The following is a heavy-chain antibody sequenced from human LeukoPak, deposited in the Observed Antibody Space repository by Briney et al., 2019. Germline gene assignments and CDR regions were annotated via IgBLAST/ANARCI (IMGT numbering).Heavy chain of an antibody. J-gene: IGHJ4*02. CDR2: IYYSGST. Sequence: SETLSLTCTVSGASVSSGSYDWSWLRQPPGKGLEWIGYIYYSGSTNYNPSLKSRVTISVDTSKNQFSLKLSSVTAADTAVYYCARAWYSSGWYVLGYWGQGTLVTVSS. CDR1: GASVSSGSYD. V-gene: IGHV4-61*01. CDR3: ARAWYSSGWYVLGY. D-gene: IGHD6-19*01.